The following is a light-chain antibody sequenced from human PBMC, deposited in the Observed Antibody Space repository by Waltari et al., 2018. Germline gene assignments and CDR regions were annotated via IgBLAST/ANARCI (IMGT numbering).Light chain of an antibody. Sequence: EIVLTQSPGTLSLSPGERATLSCGASQSVGKSLAWYQQRPGQAPRLLIYDASTRATGTPGRFSGSGFGTDFSLAISSLEPEDFAVYFCQHYVNLPVTFGQGTKVEI. J-gene: IGKJ1*01. V-gene: IGKV3-20*01. CDR1: QSVGKS. CDR3: QHYVNLPVT. CDR2: DAS.